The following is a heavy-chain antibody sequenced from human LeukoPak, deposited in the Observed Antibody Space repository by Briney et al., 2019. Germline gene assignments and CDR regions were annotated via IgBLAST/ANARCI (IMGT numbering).Heavy chain of an antibody. J-gene: IGHJ4*02. CDR2: IYHSGST. Sequence: SETLSLTCTVSGYSISSGYYWGWIRQPPGKGLEWIGSIYHSGSTYYNPSLKSRVTISVDTSKNQFSLKLSSVTAADTAVYYCARRRSSWYKYFDYWGQGTLVTVSS. CDR3: ARRRSSWYKYFDY. V-gene: IGHV4-38-2*02. CDR1: GYSISSGYY. D-gene: IGHD6-13*01.